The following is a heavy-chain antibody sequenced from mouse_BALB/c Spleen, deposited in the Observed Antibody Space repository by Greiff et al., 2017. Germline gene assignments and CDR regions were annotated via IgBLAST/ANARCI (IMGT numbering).Heavy chain of an antibody. D-gene: IGHD1-1*01. CDR3: TNNYYGSSYDWYFDV. V-gene: IGHV5-6-3*01. Sequence: DVMLVESGGGLVQPGGSLKLSCAASGFTFSSYGMSWVRQTPDKRLELVATINSNGGSTYYPDSVKGRFTISRDNAKNTLYLQMSSLKSEDTAMYYCTNNYYGSSYDWYFDVWGAGTTVTVSS. CDR1: GFTFSSYG. CDR2: INSNGGST. J-gene: IGHJ1*01.